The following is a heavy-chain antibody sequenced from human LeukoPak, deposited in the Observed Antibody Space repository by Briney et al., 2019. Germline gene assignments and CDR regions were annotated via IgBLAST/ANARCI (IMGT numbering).Heavy chain of an antibody. CDR3: ARDERSDY. J-gene: IGHJ4*02. Sequence: SGGSLRLSCVASGFTFSDYYMSWIRQAPGKGLECVPYISTSGSTIYYADSVKGRFTISRDNAKNSLYLQMNNLRAEDTAMYYCARDERSDYWGQGTLVTVSS. CDR1: GFTFSDYY. CDR2: ISTSGSTI. V-gene: IGHV3-11*04.